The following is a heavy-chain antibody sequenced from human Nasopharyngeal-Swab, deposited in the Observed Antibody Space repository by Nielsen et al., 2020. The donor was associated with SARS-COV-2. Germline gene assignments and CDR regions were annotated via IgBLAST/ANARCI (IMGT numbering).Heavy chain of an antibody. D-gene: IGHD6-13*01. CDR2: MNPNSGNT. CDR3: ARVSPLPYRSSWYYFDY. Sequence: ASVKVSCKASGYTFTSYDINWVRQATGQGLEWMGWMNPNSGNTGYAQKFQGRVTMTRNTSISTAYTELSSLRSEDTAVYYCARVSPLPYRSSWYYFDYWGQGALVTVSS. J-gene: IGHJ4*02. CDR1: GYTFTSYD. V-gene: IGHV1-8*01.